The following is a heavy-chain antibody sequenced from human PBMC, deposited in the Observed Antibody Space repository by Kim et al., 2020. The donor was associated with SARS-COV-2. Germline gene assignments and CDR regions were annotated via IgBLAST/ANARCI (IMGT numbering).Heavy chain of an antibody. D-gene: IGHD2-15*01. J-gene: IGHJ4*02. CDR3: ASGYCSGGSCPTFDY. Sequence: KLQGRVTMTTDTSTSTAYMELRSLRSDDTAVYYCASGYCSGGSCPTFDYWGQGTLVTVSS. V-gene: IGHV1-18*01.